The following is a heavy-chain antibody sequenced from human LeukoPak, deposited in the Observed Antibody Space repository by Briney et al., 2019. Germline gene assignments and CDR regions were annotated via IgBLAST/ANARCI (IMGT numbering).Heavy chain of an antibody. CDR1: GGTLSSYA. J-gene: IGHJ4*02. D-gene: IGHD6-19*01. Sequence: SVKVSCKASGGTLSSYAISWVRQAPGQGLEWMGRIIPIFGTANYAQKFQGRATITTDESTSTAYMELSSLRSEDTAVYYCARHSSGWINFDYWGQGTLVTVSS. CDR2: IIPIFGTA. V-gene: IGHV1-69*05. CDR3: ARHSSGWINFDY.